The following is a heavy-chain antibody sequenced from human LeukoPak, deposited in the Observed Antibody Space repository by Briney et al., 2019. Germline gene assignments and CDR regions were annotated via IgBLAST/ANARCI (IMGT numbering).Heavy chain of an antibody. CDR1: GFTFSSYA. J-gene: IGHJ6*03. V-gene: IGHV3-23*01. D-gene: IGHD3-10*01. CDR3: ASGQGSGSYYNPYYYYYMDV. Sequence: GGSLRLSCAASGFTFSSYAMCWVRQAPGKGLEWVSAISGSGGSTYYADSVKGRFTISRDNSKNTLYLQMNSLRAEDTAVYHCASGQGSGSYYNPYYYYYMDVWGKGTTVTVSS. CDR2: ISGSGGST.